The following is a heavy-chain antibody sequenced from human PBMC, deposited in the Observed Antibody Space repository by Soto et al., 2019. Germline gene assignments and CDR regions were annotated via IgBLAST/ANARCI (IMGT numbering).Heavy chain of an antibody. J-gene: IGHJ4*02. Sequence: GGSLRLSCAASGFTVSSSYMSWVRQAPGKGLEWVSTIYSPGSTYYADSVKGRFTISRDNSKNTLYLQMNSLRAEDTAVYYCARGLVRATTAFDCWGQGTLVTVSS. CDR1: GFTVSSSY. D-gene: IGHD1-26*01. V-gene: IGHV3-53*01. CDR3: ARGLVRATTAFDC. CDR2: IYSPGST.